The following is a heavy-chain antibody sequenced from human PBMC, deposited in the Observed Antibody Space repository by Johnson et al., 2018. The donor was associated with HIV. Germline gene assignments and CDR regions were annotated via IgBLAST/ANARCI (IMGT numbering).Heavy chain of an antibody. V-gene: IGHV3-53*01. Sequence: MLLVESVGGLIQPGGSLRLSCAASGFTVSSNYMSWVRQAPGKGLEWVSVIYSGGSTYYADSVKGRFTISRDNSKNTLYLQMNSLRADDTAVYYCARDPSPIVGATYAFDIWGQGTMVTVSS. CDR1: GFTVSSNY. J-gene: IGHJ3*02. D-gene: IGHD1-26*01. CDR3: ARDPSPIVGATYAFDI. CDR2: IYSGGST.